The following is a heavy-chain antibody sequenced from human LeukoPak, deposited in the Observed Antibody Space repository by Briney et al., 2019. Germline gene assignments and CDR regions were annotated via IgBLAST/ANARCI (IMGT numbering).Heavy chain of an antibody. CDR2: IYYSGST. CDR1: GGSISSYY. V-gene: IGHV4-59*01. Sequence: PSETLSLTCTVSGGSISSYYWSWIRQPPGKGLEWIGYIYYSGSTNYNPSLKSRVTISVDTSKNQFSLKLSSVTAADMAVYYCARYEQQSSYLDYMDVWGKGTTVTVSS. J-gene: IGHJ6*03. D-gene: IGHD6-13*01. CDR3: ARYEQQSSYLDYMDV.